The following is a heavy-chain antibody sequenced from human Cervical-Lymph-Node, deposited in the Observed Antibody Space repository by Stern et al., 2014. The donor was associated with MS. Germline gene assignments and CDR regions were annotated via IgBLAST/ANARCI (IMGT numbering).Heavy chain of an antibody. CDR2: FYDSGST. D-gene: IGHD1-26*01. J-gene: IGHJ4*02. CDR1: GGSVSSGSHY. V-gene: IGHV4-61*01. Sequence: QVQLQESGPGLVTPSETLSLTCSVSGGSVSSGSHYWSWIRQPPGKGLEWIGYFYDSGSTNYNPALKSRVTVSLDTAKNQFSLKLTSLTAADTAIYYCARDLGPTAAYGYWGQGILVTVSS. CDR3: ARDLGPTAAYGY.